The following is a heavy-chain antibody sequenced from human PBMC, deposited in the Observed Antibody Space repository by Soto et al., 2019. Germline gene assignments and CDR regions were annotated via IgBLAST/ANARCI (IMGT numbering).Heavy chain of an antibody. D-gene: IGHD1-1*01. CDR1: GYTFTSYD. V-gene: IGHV1-8*01. Sequence: QVQLVQSGAEVKKPGASVKVSCKASGYTFTSYDINWVRQATGQGLEWMGWMNPNSGNTGYAQKFQGRVTTTRNTSISTAYMQLSSLRSEDTAVYYWARERTGTTSMDVWGQGTTVTVSS. CDR2: MNPNSGNT. J-gene: IGHJ6*02. CDR3: ARERTGTTSMDV.